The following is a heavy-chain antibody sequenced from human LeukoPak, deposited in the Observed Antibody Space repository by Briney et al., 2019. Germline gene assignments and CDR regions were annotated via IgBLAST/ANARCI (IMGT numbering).Heavy chain of an antibody. Sequence: SETLSLTCTVSGGSISGYYWNWIRQPAGKGLEWIGRIYTSGTTDDNPSLKSRVTMSVDTSKNQVSLKVNSVTAADTAVYYCASVQVPYSSGWYAEYFQHWGQGTLVTVSS. CDR3: ASVQVPYSSGWYAEYFQH. D-gene: IGHD6-19*01. CDR2: IYTSGTT. J-gene: IGHJ1*01. CDR1: GGSISGYY. V-gene: IGHV4-4*07.